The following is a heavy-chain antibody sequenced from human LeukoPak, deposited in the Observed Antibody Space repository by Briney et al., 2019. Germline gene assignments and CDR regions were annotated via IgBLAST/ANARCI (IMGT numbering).Heavy chain of an antibody. CDR2: ISSNGGST. V-gene: IGHV3-64*01. D-gene: IGHD3-3*01. CDR3: ARDHDFWSGRGPWFDP. Sequence: PGGSLRLSCAASGFTLSSYAMHWVRQAPGKGLEYVSAISSNGGSTYYANSVKGRFTISRDNSKNTLYLKMGSLRAEDMAVYYCARDHDFWSGRGPWFDPWGQGTLVTVSS. CDR1: GFTLSSYA. J-gene: IGHJ5*02.